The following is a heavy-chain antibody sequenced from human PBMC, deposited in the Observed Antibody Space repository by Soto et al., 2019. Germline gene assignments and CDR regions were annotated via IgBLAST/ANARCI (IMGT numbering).Heavy chain of an antibody. Sequence: QVQLVQSGAEVKKPGASVTVSCKASAYSFTTYHIHWVRQAPGQGLEWMGLINPDAGATNYAQRFQGRLRLTRDTSTSTVYMELRSLTFDDTAVYYCARGDIVLVPASEGNWFDPWGQGPLVPVSS. CDR3: ARGDIVLVPASEGNWFDP. CDR1: AYSFTTYH. CDR2: INPDAGAT. D-gene: IGHD2-2*01. J-gene: IGHJ5*02. V-gene: IGHV1-46*01.